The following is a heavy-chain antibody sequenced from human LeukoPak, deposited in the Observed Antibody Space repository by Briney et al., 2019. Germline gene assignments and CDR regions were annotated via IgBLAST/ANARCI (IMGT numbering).Heavy chain of an antibody. CDR3: AKSPLVYCTSSSCHLYFDY. CDR1: GFTFSSYA. J-gene: IGHJ4*02. V-gene: IGHV3-23*01. D-gene: IGHD2-15*01. Sequence: GGSLRLSCAASGFTFSSYAMSWVRQAPGKGLEWVSGISDSGGSTYYTDSVKGRFTISRDKSHNTLYLQMNSLRAEDAAVYYCAKSPLVYCTSSSCHLYFDYWGQGTLVTVSS. CDR2: ISDSGGST.